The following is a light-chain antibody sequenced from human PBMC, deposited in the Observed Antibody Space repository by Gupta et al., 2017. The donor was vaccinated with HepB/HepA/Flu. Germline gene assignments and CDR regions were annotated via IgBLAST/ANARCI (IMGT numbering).Light chain of an antibody. V-gene: IGLV5-45*02. CDR1: SGLHVENYR. Sequence: QAVLTQPSSLSASPGASASLTCTFRSGLHVENYRIYWYQQKPGSPPHYLLRYKSDSSTERGSGVPSRFAGSTAALANAAMLVIFGVQFEDEDDYYCATWHGKTVVFGGGTKVTVL. CDR3: ATWHGKTVV. CDR2: YKSDSST. J-gene: IGLJ3*02.